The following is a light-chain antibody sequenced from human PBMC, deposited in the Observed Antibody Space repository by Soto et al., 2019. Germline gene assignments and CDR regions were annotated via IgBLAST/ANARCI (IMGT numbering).Light chain of an antibody. V-gene: IGKV3-11*01. Sequence: EIVLTQSPATLSLSPGERATLSCRASQSVSSYLAWYQQKPGQAPRLLIYDASNRATGIPARFSGSGSWTDFTLAISSLEPEDFPVYYCQQRSNWPPLTFGGGTKVEIK. CDR1: QSVSSY. CDR2: DAS. CDR3: QQRSNWPPLT. J-gene: IGKJ4*01.